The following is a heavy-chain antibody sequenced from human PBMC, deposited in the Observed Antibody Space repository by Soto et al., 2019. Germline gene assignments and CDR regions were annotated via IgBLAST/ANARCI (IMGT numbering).Heavy chain of an antibody. Sequence: QVHLVQSGAEVKKPGASVKVSCKGSGYTFTSYGITWVRQAPGQGLEWMGWISAHNGNTDYAQRLQGRVTVTRDTSTRTAYMELRSLRHDDTAVYYCARGRYGDYWGQGALVTVSS. CDR2: ISAHNGNT. J-gene: IGHJ4*02. V-gene: IGHV1-18*01. CDR3: ARGRYGDY. CDR1: GYTFTSYG. D-gene: IGHD1-1*01.